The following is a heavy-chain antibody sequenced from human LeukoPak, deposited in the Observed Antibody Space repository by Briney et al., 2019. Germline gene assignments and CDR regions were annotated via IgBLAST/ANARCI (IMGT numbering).Heavy chain of an antibody. Sequence: GGSLRLSCAASGFTFSSYVMHWVRQAPGKGLEWVSYISSSSSTIYYADSVKGRFTIFRDNAKNSLYLQMNSLRAEDTAVYYRAREPFRYSGSSFDYWGQGTLVTVSS. V-gene: IGHV3-48*01. CDR1: GFTFSSYV. CDR2: ISSSSSTI. D-gene: IGHD1-26*01. J-gene: IGHJ4*02. CDR3: AREPFRYSGSSFDY.